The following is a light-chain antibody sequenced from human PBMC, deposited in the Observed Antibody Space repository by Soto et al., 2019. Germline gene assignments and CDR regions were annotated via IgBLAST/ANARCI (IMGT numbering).Light chain of an antibody. Sequence: QSALTQPASGSGSPGQSITISCTGTSSDVGGYNYVSWYQQHPGKAPKVMIYEVSNRPSGVSNRFSGSKSGNTASLTISGLQAEDEADYYCSSHTSSTTWVFGGGTKLTVL. CDR3: SSHTSSTTWV. CDR2: EVS. CDR1: SSDVGGYNY. J-gene: IGLJ3*02. V-gene: IGLV2-14*01.